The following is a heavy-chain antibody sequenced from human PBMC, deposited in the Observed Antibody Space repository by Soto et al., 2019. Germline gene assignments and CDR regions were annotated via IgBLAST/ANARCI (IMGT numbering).Heavy chain of an antibody. V-gene: IGHV3-9*01. Sequence: EVQLVESGGGLVQPGRSLRLSCAASGFTFDDYAMHWVRQAPGKGLEWVSGISWNSGSIGYADSVKGRFTISRDNAKNSLYLQMNSLRAEDTALYYCAKGRFSLSGGYDFYFDYWGQGTLVTVSS. CDR1: GFTFDDYA. D-gene: IGHD3-22*01. J-gene: IGHJ4*02. CDR3: AKGRFSLSGGYDFYFDY. CDR2: ISWNSGSI.